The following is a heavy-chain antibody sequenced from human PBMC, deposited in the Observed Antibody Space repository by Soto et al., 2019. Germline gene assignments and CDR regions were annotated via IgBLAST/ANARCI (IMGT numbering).Heavy chain of an antibody. V-gene: IGHV1-3*01. CDR3: AGVFDCRGGRCLQGYFFGWVV. CDR2: INAGNGYT. J-gene: IGHJ6*02. Sequence: ASVKVSCKASGYTFSNYALHWVRQAPGQRLEWLGWINAGNGYTQYSQNFQGRVTLTRDTSATTAYMELSSLRYEDTALYYCAGVFDCRGGRCLQGYFFGWVVLGQGTTVTVS. D-gene: IGHD2-15*01. CDR1: GYTFSNYA.